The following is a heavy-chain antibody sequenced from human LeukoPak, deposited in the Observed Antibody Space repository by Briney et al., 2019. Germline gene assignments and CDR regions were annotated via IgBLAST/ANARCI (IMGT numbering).Heavy chain of an antibody. V-gene: IGHV4-4*07. CDR1: GDSINSYS. CDR2: IFTRGST. Sequence: PSETLSLTCTVSGDSINSYSWIWIRQPAGKGLEWMGRIFTRGSTNYNPSPKSRVTMSVDTSKNQFSLKLTSVTAADTAVYYCARDPTRYYDTSGYPYYFDYWGQGALVTVSS. CDR3: ARDPTRYYDTSGYPYYFDY. J-gene: IGHJ4*02. D-gene: IGHD3-22*01.